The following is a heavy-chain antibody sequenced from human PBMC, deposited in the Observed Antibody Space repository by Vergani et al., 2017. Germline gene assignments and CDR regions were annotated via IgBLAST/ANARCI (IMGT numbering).Heavy chain of an antibody. CDR1: GFTFSSYD. J-gene: IGHJ4*02. D-gene: IGHD3-22*01. CDR2: IGTAGDT. CDR3: AKSGLYESSGYYYGFDY. Sequence: EVQLVESGGGLVQPGGSLRLSCAASGFTFSSYDMHWVRQATGKGLEWVSAIGTAGDTYYADSVKGRCTISRDNSKNNLYLQMNSLRAEDTAVYYCAKSGLYESSGYYYGFDYWGQGTLVTVS. V-gene: IGHV3-13*01.